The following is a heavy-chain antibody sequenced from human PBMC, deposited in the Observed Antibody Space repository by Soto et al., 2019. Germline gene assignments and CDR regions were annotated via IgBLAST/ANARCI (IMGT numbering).Heavy chain of an antibody. CDR1: GYTFTNFG. CDR3: AKDIKWELLMPGY. D-gene: IGHD1-26*01. Sequence: SCMVSGYTFTNFGISWVRQAPGKGLEWVSGISWNSGSIGYADSVKGRFTISRDNAKNSLYLQMNSLRAEDTALYYCAKDIKWELLMPGYWGQGTLVTVSS. CDR2: ISWNSGSI. J-gene: IGHJ4*02. V-gene: IGHV3-9*01.